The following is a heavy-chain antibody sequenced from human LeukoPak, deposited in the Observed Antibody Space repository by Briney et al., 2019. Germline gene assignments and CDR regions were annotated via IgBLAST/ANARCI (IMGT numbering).Heavy chain of an antibody. D-gene: IGHD3-10*01. Sequence: GGSLRLSCAASGFTFRSYEMNWVRQAPGKGLEWVSYISSSGSTIYYADSVKGRFTISRDNAKNSLYLQMNSLRAEDTALYHCARAPYGSGSHFDYWGQGTLVTVSS. CDR2: ISSSGSTI. J-gene: IGHJ4*02. CDR1: GFTFRSYE. CDR3: ARAPYGSGSHFDY. V-gene: IGHV3-48*03.